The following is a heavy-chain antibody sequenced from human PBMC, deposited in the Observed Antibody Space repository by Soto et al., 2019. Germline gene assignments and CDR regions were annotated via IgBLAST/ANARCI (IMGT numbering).Heavy chain of an antibody. J-gene: IGHJ4*02. CDR1: GFIFSSYA. CDR3: AKTWTSDSGYLFDY. Sequence: DVQLLESGGGLVQPGGSLRLSCAASGFIFSSYAMSWIRQAPGKGLEWVSTTSGSGGTTHYADSVKGRFTISRDNSKNTLYLQMNSLRAEDSVVYYCAKTWTSDSGYLFDYWGQGTLVTVSS. V-gene: IGHV3-23*01. D-gene: IGHD3-22*01. CDR2: TSGSGGTT.